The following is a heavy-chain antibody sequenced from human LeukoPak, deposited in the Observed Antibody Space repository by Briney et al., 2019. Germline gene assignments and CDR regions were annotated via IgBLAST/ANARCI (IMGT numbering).Heavy chain of an antibody. CDR2: ISSSSSYI. V-gene: IGHV3-21*01. J-gene: IGHJ4*02. CDR1: GFTFSSYS. CDR3: AKRIQLWLTDDY. Sequence: GGSLRLSCAASGFTFSSYSMNWVRQAPGKGLEWVSSISSSSSYIYYADSVKGRFTISRDNAKNSLYLQMNSLRAEDTAVYYCAKRIQLWLTDDYWGQGTLVTVSS. D-gene: IGHD5-18*01.